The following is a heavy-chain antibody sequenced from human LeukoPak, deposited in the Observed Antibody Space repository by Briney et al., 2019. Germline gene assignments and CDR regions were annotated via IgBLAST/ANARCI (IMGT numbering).Heavy chain of an antibody. CDR2: IFHSGST. V-gene: IGHV4-30-2*05. D-gene: IGHD5-24*01. CDR3: ARDGYTDDAFDI. Sequence: SQTLSLTCAVSGASISTGGYSWSWIRQPPGRGLEWIGYIFHSGSTYYNPSLKSRVTISVDTSKNQFSLKLSSVTAADTAVYYCARDGYTDDAFDIWGQGTMVTVSS. J-gene: IGHJ3*02. CDR1: GASISTGGYS.